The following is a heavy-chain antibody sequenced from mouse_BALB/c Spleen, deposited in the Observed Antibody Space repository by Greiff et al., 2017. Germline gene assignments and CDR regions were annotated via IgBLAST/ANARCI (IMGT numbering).Heavy chain of an antibody. CDR1: GYTFTSYW. Sequence: QVQLQQPGAELVRPGASVKLSCKASGYTFTSYWINWVKQRPGQGLEWIGNIYPSDSYTNYNQKFKDKATLTVDKSSSTAYMQLSSPTSEDSAVYYCTRSLVSFDYWGQGTTLTVSA. J-gene: IGHJ2*01. CDR2: IYPSDSYT. D-gene: IGHD6-2*01. CDR3: TRSLVSFDY. V-gene: IGHV1-69*02.